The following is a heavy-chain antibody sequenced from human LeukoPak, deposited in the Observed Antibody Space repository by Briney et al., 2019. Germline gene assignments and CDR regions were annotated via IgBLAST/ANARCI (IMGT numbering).Heavy chain of an antibody. CDR2: IYQSAST. Sequence: SQTLCLTSAVSGGGITVGGHSCGSIRQPPRKGLGWGGYIYQSASTPYHPSLDGPVIILLDRSKTQSPLTLTSVTAADKAVDFGGRGGVATTGSYYVWDKGTTVTVSS. D-gene: IGHD5-12*01. J-gene: IGHJ6*04. CDR3: GRGGVATTGSYYV. CDR1: GGGITVGGHS. V-gene: IGHV4-30-2*01.